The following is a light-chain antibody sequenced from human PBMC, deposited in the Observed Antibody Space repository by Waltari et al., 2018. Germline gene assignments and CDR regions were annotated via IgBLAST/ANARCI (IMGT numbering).Light chain of an antibody. CDR3: AAWDDSLYVV. CDR1: SSNVGRNS. J-gene: IGLJ2*01. Sequence: QSVLTQPPSASGTPGQTVTISCSGSSSNVGRNSVYWYQQLPGTAPKLLIYRYDQRPSGDPARFLGSKSGTSASLVITGLRPEDEADYYCAAWDDSLYVVFGGGTRLTV. V-gene: IGLV1-47*01. CDR2: RYD.